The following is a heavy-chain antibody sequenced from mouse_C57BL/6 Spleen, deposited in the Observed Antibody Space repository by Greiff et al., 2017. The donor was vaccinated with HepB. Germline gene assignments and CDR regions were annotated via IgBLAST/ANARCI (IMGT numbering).Heavy chain of an antibody. Sequence: VQLQQSGPELVKPGASVKIPCKASGYTFTDYNMDWVKQSHGKSLEWIGDINPNNGGTIYNQKFKGKATLTVDKSSSTAYMELRSLTSEDTAVYYCARYHDGYYYFDYWGQGTTLTVSS. CDR2: INPNNGGT. CDR1: GYTFTDYN. CDR3: ARYHDGYYYFDY. D-gene: IGHD2-3*01. V-gene: IGHV1-18*01. J-gene: IGHJ2*01.